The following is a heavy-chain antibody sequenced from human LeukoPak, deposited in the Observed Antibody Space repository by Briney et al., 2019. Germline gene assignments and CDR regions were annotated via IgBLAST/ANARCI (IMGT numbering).Heavy chain of an antibody. Sequence: ASVKVSCKASGYTFTSYAMHWVRQAPGQRLEWMGWINAGNGNTKYSQKFQGRVTITRDTSASTAYMELSSLRSEDTAVYYCARRRFVGAAMVPIPRNDAFDIWGQGTMVTVSS. V-gene: IGHV1-3*01. CDR3: ARRRFVGAAMVPIPRNDAFDI. D-gene: IGHD5-18*01. J-gene: IGHJ3*02. CDR2: INAGNGNT. CDR1: GYTFTSYA.